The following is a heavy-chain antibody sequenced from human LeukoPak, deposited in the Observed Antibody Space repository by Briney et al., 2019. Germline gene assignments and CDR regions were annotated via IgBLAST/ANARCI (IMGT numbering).Heavy chain of an antibody. D-gene: IGHD1-26*01. J-gene: IGHJ5*02. CDR3: ARGGGSFPNKFDP. Sequence: GGSLRLSCAASGFTFSMYTMHWVRQAPGQGLEHISAISSNGGVTDYGNSVKGRFTISRDNSKNTLYLQVGSLRVADMAVYYCARGGGSFPNKFDPWGQGTLVTVSS. CDR2: ISSNGGVT. V-gene: IGHV3-64*01. CDR1: GFTFSMYT.